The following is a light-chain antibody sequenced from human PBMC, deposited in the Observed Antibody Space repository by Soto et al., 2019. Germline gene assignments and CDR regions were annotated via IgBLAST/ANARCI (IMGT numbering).Light chain of an antibody. V-gene: IGKV3-11*01. CDR2: DAS. CDR3: QQRSNWPLT. CDR1: QSISSS. Sequence: EIVLTQSPGSLSLSPGERATLSCRASQSISSSLAWYQQKPGQAPRLLIYDASSRAIGIPARFSGSGSGTDFTLTISSLEPEDFAVYYCQQRSNWPLTFGGGTKVEIK. J-gene: IGKJ4*01.